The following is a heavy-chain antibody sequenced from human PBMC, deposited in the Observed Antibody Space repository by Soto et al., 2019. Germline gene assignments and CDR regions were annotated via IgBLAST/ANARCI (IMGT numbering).Heavy chain of an antibody. CDR1: GFTFSSYA. D-gene: IGHD5-12*01. J-gene: IGHJ4*02. Sequence: GGSLRLSCAASGFTFSSYAMSWVRQAPGKGLEWVSAISGSGGSTCYADSVKGRFTISRDNSKNTLYLQMNSLRAEDTAVYYCAKYLVLPEYSGYDELDYWGQGTLVTVSS. CDR2: ISGSGGST. V-gene: IGHV3-23*01. CDR3: AKYLVLPEYSGYDELDY.